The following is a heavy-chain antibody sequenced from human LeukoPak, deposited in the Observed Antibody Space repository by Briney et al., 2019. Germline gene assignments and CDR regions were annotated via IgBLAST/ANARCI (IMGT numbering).Heavy chain of an antibody. V-gene: IGHV3-30*02. Sequence: GGSLRLSCAASGFTFSSYGMHWVRQAPGKGLEWVAFIRYDGSNKYYADSVKGRFTISRDNSKNTLYLQMNSLRAEDTAVYYCAKDVYYYDLWSGYSLDYWGQGTLVTVSS. CDR3: AKDVYYYDLWSGYSLDY. CDR1: GFTFSSYG. D-gene: IGHD3-3*01. CDR2: IRYDGSNK. J-gene: IGHJ4*02.